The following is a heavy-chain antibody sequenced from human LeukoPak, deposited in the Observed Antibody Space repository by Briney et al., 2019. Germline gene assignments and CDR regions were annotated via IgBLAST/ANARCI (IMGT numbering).Heavy chain of an antibody. D-gene: IGHD3-9*01. CDR1: GLSVSRKY. Sequence: GGALGISCVAPGLSVSRKYMSWGRPGPGKGVGWGSVIYRDGSSYYAESVKGRFTISRDNSKNTLYIQMNSLRAEDTAVYYCARSFYDILIGYYQYFDYWGQGTLVTVSS. CDR2: IYRDGSS. V-gene: IGHV3-66*01. J-gene: IGHJ4*02. CDR3: ARSFYDILIGYYQYFDY.